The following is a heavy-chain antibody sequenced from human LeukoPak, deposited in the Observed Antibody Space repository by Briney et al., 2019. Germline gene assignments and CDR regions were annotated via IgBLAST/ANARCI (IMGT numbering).Heavy chain of an antibody. J-gene: IGHJ6*02. D-gene: IGHD3-3*01. CDR1: GFTFSSYA. CDR3: ARVGSYYDFWSGYYGMDV. Sequence: PGRSLRLSCAASGFTFSSYAMHWDRQAPGKGLEWVAVISYDGSNKYYADSVKGRFTISRDNSKNTLYLQMNSLRAEDTAVYYCARVGSYYDFWSGYYGMDVWGQGTTVTVSS. V-gene: IGHV3-30-3*01. CDR2: ISYDGSNK.